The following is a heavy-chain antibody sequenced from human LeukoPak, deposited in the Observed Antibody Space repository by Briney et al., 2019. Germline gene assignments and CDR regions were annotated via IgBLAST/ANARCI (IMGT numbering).Heavy chain of an antibody. V-gene: IGHV1-2*02. CDR1: GSTFTGYY. J-gene: IGHJ6*03. D-gene: IGHD3-10*01. CDR2: INPNSGGT. CDR3: ASSVGYCYSYMDV. Sequence: ASVKVSCKASGSTFTGYYMHWVRQAPGQGLEWMGWINPNSGGTNYAQKFQGRVTMTRDTSINTAYMELSRLRSDDSAVFYCASSVGYCYSYMDVWGKGTTVTVSS.